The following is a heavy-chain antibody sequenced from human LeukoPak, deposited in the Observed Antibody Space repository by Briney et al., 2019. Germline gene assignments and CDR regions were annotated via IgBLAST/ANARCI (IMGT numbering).Heavy chain of an antibody. J-gene: IGHJ4*02. V-gene: IGHV3-23*01. Sequence: GGSLRLSCAASGFTFSSYAMSWVRQAPGKGLEWVSAISATASNTYYADSVKGRFTISRDNAKNSLYLQMNSLRAEDTAVYYCARGLDYWGRGSLVTVSS. CDR2: ISATASNT. CDR1: GFTFSSYA. CDR3: ARGLDY.